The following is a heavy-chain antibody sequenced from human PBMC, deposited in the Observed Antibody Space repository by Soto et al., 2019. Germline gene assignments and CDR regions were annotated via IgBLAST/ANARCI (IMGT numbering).Heavy chain of an antibody. CDR3: ARVHGYCSGGSCYTLNYFDY. V-gene: IGHV4-4*02. CDR2: IYHRGST. Sequence: QVQLQESGPGLVKPSGTLSLTCAVSSGSISSSNWWSWVRQPPGKGLEWIGEIYHRGSTNYNPSLKSRVTISVDKSKNQFSLKLSSVTAADTAVYYCARVHGYCSGGSCYTLNYFDYWGQGTLVTVSS. CDR1: SGSISSSNW. J-gene: IGHJ4*02. D-gene: IGHD2-15*01.